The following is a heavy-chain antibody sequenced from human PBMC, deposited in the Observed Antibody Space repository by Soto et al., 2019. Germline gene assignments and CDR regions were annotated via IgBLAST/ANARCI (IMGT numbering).Heavy chain of an antibody. CDR2: IKSKTDGGTT. CDR3: TTARYSSSWYAFDI. V-gene: IGHV3-15*01. D-gene: IGHD6-13*01. J-gene: IGHJ3*02. Sequence: GGSLRLSCAASGFTFSNAWMSWVRQAPGKGLEWVGRIKSKTDGGTTDYAATVKGRFTISRDDSKNTLYLQMNSLKTEDTAVYYCTTARYSSSWYAFDIWGQGTMVTVSS. CDR1: GFTFSNAW.